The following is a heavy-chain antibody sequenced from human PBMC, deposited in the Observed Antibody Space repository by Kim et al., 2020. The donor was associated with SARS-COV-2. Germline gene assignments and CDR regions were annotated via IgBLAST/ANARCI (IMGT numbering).Heavy chain of an antibody. CDR2: IKSKTDGGTT. CDR3: TTGISGSYYNYYYGMDV. V-gene: IGHV3-15*01. D-gene: IGHD1-26*01. Sequence: GGSLRLSCAASGFTFSNAWMSWVRQAPGKGLEWVGRIKSKTDGGTTDYAAPVKGRFTISRDDSKNTLYLQMNSLKTEDTAVYYCTTGISGSYYNYYYGMDVWGQGTTVTVSS. CDR1: GFTFSNAW. J-gene: IGHJ6*02.